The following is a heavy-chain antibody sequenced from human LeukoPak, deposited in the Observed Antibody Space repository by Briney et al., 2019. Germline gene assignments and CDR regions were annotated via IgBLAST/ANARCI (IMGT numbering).Heavy chain of an antibody. CDR1: GFTFSSYG. J-gene: IGHJ4*02. D-gene: IGHD2-2*01. V-gene: IGHV3-30*18. CDR2: ISYDGSNK. Sequence: GRPLRLSCAASGFTFSSYGMHWVRQAPGKGLEWVAVISYDGSNKNYADSVKGRFTISRDNSKNTLYLQMNSLRAEDTAAYYCAKDMSCSSISCPLDYWGQGTLVTVSS. CDR3: AKDMSCSSISCPLDY.